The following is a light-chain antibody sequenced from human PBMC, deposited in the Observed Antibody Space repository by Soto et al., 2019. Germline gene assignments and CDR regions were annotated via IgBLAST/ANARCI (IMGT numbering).Light chain of an antibody. CDR1: QGISSY. V-gene: IGKV1-9*01. Sequence: DIQLTQSPSFLSASVGDRVTITCRASQGISSYLAWYQQKPGKAPKLLIYAASTLQSGVPSRFSGSGSGTEFTSTISSLQPEEFATYYCQQPGTFGGGTKVEIK. CDR2: AAS. CDR3: QQPGT. J-gene: IGKJ4*01.